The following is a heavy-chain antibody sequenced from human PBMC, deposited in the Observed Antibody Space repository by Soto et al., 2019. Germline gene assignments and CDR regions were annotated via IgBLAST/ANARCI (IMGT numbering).Heavy chain of an antibody. D-gene: IGHD2-21*02. V-gene: IGHV5-51*01. CDR3: ARPEYCGGDCYYAFDI. CDR1: GYSFTSYW. CDR2: IYPGDSDT. Sequence: GETLKISCKGSGYSFTSYWIGWVRQMPGKGLEWMGIIYPGDSDTRYSPSFQGQVTISADKSISTAYLQWSSLKASDTAMYYCARPEYCGGDCYYAFDIWGQGTMVTVS. J-gene: IGHJ3*02.